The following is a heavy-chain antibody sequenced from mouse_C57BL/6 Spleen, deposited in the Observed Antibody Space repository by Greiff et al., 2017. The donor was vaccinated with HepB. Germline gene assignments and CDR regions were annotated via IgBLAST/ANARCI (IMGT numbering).Heavy chain of an antibody. CDR3: ARGSYYSTLYFDY. D-gene: IGHD2-5*01. V-gene: IGHV3-6*01. CDR2: ISYDGSN. Sequence: EVKLQESGPGLVKPSQSLSLTCSVTGYSITSGYYWNWIRQFPGNKLEWMGYISYDGSNNYNPSLKNRISITRDTSKNQFFLKLNSVTTEDTATYYCARGSYYSTLYFDYWGQGTTLTVSS. J-gene: IGHJ2*01. CDR1: GYSITSGYY.